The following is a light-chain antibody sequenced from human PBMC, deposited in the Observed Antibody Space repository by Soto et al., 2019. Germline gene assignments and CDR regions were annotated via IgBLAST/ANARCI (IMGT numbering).Light chain of an antibody. CDR3: QQYHIYSWT. J-gene: IGKJ1*01. Sequence: DIQMTQSPSTLSASVGDMVPIICRASENIGAWLAGYQQKPGKDPKLLIYKASSLESGVPSRFSGGGSGTEFTLTISSLQPDDFATYYCQQYHIYSWTFGQGTKVDIK. CDR1: ENIGAW. CDR2: KAS. V-gene: IGKV1-5*03.